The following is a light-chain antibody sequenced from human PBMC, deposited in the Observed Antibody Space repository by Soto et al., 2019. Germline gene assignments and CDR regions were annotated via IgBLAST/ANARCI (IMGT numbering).Light chain of an antibody. CDR3: QQRSSWPLT. J-gene: IGKJ4*01. Sequence: EIVLTQSPATLSLSPGERATLSCRASQSVRSYLGWYQQKPGHAPRLLIYDTSNRATGIPARFSGSVSGTDYTLTISILEPEDFTVYYCQQRSSWPLTLGGRTKVEIK. V-gene: IGKV3-11*01. CDR1: QSVRSY. CDR2: DTS.